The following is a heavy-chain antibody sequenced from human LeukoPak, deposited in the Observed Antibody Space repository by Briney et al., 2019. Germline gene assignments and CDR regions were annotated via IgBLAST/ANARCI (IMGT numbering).Heavy chain of an antibody. Sequence: PGGSLRLSCAASGFTFSSYSMNWVRQAPGKGLEWVSYISSSSSTIYYADSVKGRFTISRDNAKNSLYLQMNSLRAEDTAVYYCARDGPRGYSYGPNGDYWGQGTLVTVSS. CDR2: ISSSSSTI. V-gene: IGHV3-48*01. CDR1: GFTFSSYS. CDR3: ARDGPRGYSYGPNGDY. J-gene: IGHJ4*02. D-gene: IGHD5-18*01.